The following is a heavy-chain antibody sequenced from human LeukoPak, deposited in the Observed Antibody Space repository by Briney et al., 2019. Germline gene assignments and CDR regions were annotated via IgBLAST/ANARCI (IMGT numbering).Heavy chain of an antibody. V-gene: IGHV1-3*01. CDR1: RYTFINYA. J-gene: IGHJ4*02. CDR3: ARGPRAAADDY. Sequence: ASVKVSCKASRYTFINYAINWGRQAPGQRPEWIGWINAVNGNTKYSQKFQGRVTITRDTSASTAYMELSSLRSEDTAVYYCARGPRAAADDYWGQGTLVTVSS. CDR2: INAVNGNT. D-gene: IGHD6-13*01.